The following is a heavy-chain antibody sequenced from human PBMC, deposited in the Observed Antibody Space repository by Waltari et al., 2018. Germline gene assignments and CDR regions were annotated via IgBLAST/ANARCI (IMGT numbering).Heavy chain of an antibody. CDR2: FDPEDGET. Sequence: QVQLVQSGAEVQNPGSQVRFCCRVSRAALAECSMHWGRQAPGKGREWMGGFDPEDGETIYAQKFQGRVTMTEDTSTDTAYMELSSLRYEDTAVYYCATDFGGLRFDPWGQGTLVTVSS. V-gene: IGHV1-24*01. D-gene: IGHD2-15*01. CDR1: RAALAECS. CDR3: ATDFGGLRFDP. J-gene: IGHJ5*02.